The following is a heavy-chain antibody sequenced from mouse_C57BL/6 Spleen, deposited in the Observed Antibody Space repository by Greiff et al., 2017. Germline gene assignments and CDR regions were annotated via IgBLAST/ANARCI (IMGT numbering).Heavy chain of an antibody. D-gene: IGHD3-2*02. CDR1: GYAFSSYW. CDR3: ARSGWDGDY. J-gene: IGHJ2*01. V-gene: IGHV1-80*01. Sequence: QVQLQQSGAELVKPGASVKISCKASGYAFSSYWMTWVKQRPGKGLEWIGQIYPGDGDPNYNGKFKGKATLTADKSSSTAYMQLSSLTSEDSAVYFCARSGWDGDYWGKGTTLTVSS. CDR2: IYPGDGDP.